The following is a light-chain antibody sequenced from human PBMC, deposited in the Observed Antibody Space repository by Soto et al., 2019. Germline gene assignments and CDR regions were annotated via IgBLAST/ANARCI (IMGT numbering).Light chain of an antibody. CDR2: ATS. CDR3: QQYGNSPRYS. CDR1: QSVSSIY. Sequence: EIVLTQSPGTLSLSPGESATLSCRASQSVSSIYLAWYQQKPGQAPRLVIYATSSRATGIPDRFSGSGSGTDFTLTISRLEPEDFAVYYCQQYGNSPRYSFGQGTRLEIK. J-gene: IGKJ2*03. V-gene: IGKV3-20*01.